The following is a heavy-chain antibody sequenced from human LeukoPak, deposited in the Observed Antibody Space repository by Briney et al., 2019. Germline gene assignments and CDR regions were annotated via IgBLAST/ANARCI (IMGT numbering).Heavy chain of an antibody. D-gene: IGHD5-18*01. V-gene: IGHV3-23*01. CDR2: ISGSGGST. CDR1: GFTFDDYT. CDR3: AKDEVGSSYGSEYYFDY. Sequence: HPGGSLRLSCAASGFTFDDYTMHWVRQAPGKGLEWVSAISGSGGSTYYADSVKGRFTISRDNSKNTLYLQMNSLRAEDTAVYYCAKDEVGSSYGSEYYFDYWGQGTLVTVSS. J-gene: IGHJ4*02.